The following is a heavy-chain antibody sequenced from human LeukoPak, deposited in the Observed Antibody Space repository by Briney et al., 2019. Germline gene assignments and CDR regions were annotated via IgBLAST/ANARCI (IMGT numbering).Heavy chain of an antibody. CDR3: VVDMSPGGADV. Sequence: PGGSLRLSCAASGGTFHDYAMHWVRQSPEKGLEWVSGFYLKTGGTGYADSVKGRFTISRDAADNSLYLQMDSLRGEDTALYFCVVDMSPGGADVWGQGTMVIVSS. V-gene: IGHV3-9*01. D-gene: IGHD3-16*01. CDR2: FYLKTGGT. J-gene: IGHJ3*01. CDR1: GGTFHDYA.